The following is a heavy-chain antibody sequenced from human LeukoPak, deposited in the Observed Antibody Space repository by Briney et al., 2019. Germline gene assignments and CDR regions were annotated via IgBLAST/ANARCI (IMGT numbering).Heavy chain of an antibody. CDR2: IIPIFGIA. V-gene: IGHV1-69*04. CDR3: AREPDTAMAYGMDV. J-gene: IGHJ6*02. Sequence: GASVKASCKASGGTFSSYAISWVRQAPGQGLEWMGRIIPIFGIANYAQKFQGRVTITADKSTSTAYMELSSLRSEDTAVYYCAREPDTAMAYGMDVWGQGTTVTVSS. D-gene: IGHD5-18*01. CDR1: GGTFSSYA.